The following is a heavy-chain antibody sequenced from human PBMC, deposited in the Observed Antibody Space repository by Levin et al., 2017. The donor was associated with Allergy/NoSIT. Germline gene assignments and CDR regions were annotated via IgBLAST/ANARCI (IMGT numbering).Heavy chain of an antibody. V-gene: IGHV4-34*01. Sequence: SETLSLTCAVYGGSFSGYYWSWIRQPPGKGLEWIGEINHSGSTNYNPSLKSRVTISVDTSKNQFSLKLSSVTAADTAVYYCARGRSAVLLWFREAFDIWGQGTMVTVSS. J-gene: IGHJ3*02. CDR1: GGSFSGYY. CDR2: INHSGST. CDR3: ARGRSAVLLWFREAFDI. D-gene: IGHD3-10*01.